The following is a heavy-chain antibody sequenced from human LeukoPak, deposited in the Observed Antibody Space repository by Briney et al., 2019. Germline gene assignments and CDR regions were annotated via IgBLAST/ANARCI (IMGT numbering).Heavy chain of an antibody. CDR2: IWFDGSNK. Sequence: PGGSLRLSCAASGFTFSSYGMHWVRQAPGKGLEWVAFIWFDGSNKFYADSVKGRFTISRDNSKNTLYLQMNSLRAEDTAVYYCARETVTAVRGYFDYWGQGTLVTVSS. J-gene: IGHJ4*02. V-gene: IGHV3-30*02. D-gene: IGHD4-23*01. CDR1: GFTFSSYG. CDR3: ARETVTAVRGYFDY.